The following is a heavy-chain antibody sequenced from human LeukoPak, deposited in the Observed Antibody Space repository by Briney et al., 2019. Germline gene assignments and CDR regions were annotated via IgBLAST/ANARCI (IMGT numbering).Heavy chain of an antibody. V-gene: IGHV1-2*02. CDR3: ARGGGAVFGVVND. Sequence: ASVKVSFKASGYTFTDYYMHWVRQAPGQGLEWMGWINPNSGGTNYSQKFQGRVTMTRDTSISTAYMELSRLRSDDTAVYYCARGGGAVFGVVNDWGQGTLVTVSS. D-gene: IGHD3-3*01. CDR2: INPNSGGT. CDR1: GYTFTDYY. J-gene: IGHJ4*02.